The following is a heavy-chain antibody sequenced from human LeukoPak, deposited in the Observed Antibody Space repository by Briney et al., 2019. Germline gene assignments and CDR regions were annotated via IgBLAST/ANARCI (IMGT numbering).Heavy chain of an antibody. Sequence: GRSLRLSCAASGFTFRNYAMHWVRQVPGKGLEWVAVISSGESNKYYADSVKGRFTISRDNSKNTLYLQMNSLRAEDTAVYYCARDLFYYGSGAWYWGQGTLVTASS. CDR3: ARDLFYYGSGAWY. CDR2: ISSGESNK. CDR1: GFTFRNYA. D-gene: IGHD3-10*01. V-gene: IGHV3-30*04. J-gene: IGHJ4*02.